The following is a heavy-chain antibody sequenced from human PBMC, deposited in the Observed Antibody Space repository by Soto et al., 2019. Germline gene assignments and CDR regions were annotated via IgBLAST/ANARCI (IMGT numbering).Heavy chain of an antibody. D-gene: IGHD2-15*01. CDR1: GFTFSSHG. CDR3: AKDTGDCRSVSCNPGNNWFDP. CDR2: ISYDGRKK. Sequence: QVQLVESGGGVVQPGRSLRLSCVVSGFTFSSHGMHWVRQAPGKGLGWVAIISYDGRKKYYLDSVKGRFTISRDNARNTLYLQMDNLRVEDSAVYHCAKDTGDCRSVSCNPGNNWFDPWGRGTLVTVSS. V-gene: IGHV3-30*18. J-gene: IGHJ5*02.